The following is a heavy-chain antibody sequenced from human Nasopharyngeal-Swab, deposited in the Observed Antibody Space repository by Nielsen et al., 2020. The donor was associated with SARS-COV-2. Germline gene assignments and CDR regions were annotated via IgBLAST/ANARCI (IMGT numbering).Heavy chain of an antibody. CDR2: ISAYNGNT. CDR3: AKGIAVADAFDI. V-gene: IGHV1-18*04. CDR1: GCTFTSYG. D-gene: IGHD6-19*01. J-gene: IGHJ3*02. Sequence: SGKVSCKASGCTFTSYGISWVRQDPGQGLEWMGWISAYNGNTNYAQKLQGRVTMTTDTSTTTAYMELRSLRSDDTAVYYCAKGIAVADAFDIWGQGTMVTVSS.